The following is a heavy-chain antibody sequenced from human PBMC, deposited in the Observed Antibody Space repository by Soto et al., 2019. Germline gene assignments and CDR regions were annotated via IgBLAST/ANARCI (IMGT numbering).Heavy chain of an antibody. J-gene: IGHJ6*02. CDR2: IIPIFGTA. CDR1: GGTFSSYA. CDR3: ARPGRVGYCSGGSCQDYYYGMDV. Sequence: QVQLVQSGAEVKKPGSSVKVFCKASGGTFSSYAISWVRQAPGQGLEWMGGIIPIFGTANYAQKFQGRVTITADKSTSTAYMELSSLRSEDTAVYYCARPGRVGYCSGGSCQDYYYGMDVWGQGTTVTVSS. V-gene: IGHV1-69*06. D-gene: IGHD2-15*01.